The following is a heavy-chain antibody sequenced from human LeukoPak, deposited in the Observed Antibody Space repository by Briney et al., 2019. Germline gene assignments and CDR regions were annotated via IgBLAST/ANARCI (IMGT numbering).Heavy chain of an antibody. Sequence: ASVKVSCKASGYTFTSYAMHWVRQAPGQGLEWMGWINAGNGNTKYSQEFQGRVTITRDTSASTAYMELSSLRSEDMAVYYCARGVGYYDSSGYEHFDYWGQGTLVTVSS. CDR3: ARGVGYYDSSGYEHFDY. J-gene: IGHJ4*02. D-gene: IGHD3-22*01. V-gene: IGHV1-3*03. CDR2: INAGNGNT. CDR1: GYTFTSYA.